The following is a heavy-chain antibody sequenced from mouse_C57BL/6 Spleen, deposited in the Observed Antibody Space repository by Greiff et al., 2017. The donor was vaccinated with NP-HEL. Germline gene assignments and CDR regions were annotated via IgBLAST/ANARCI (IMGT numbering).Heavy chain of an antibody. CDR3: ARWGGPYYFDY. CDR2: IYPGDGDT. Sequence: VQLVESGAELVKPGASVKISCKASGYAFSSYWMNWVKQRPGKGLEWIGQIYPGDGDTNYNGKFKGKATLTADKSSSTAYMQLSSLTSEDSAVYFCARWGGPYYFDYWGQGTTLTVSS. J-gene: IGHJ2*01. V-gene: IGHV1-80*01. D-gene: IGHD1-1*02. CDR1: GYAFSSYW.